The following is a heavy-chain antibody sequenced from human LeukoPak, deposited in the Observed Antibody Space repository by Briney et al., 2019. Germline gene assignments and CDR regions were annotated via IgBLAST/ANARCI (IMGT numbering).Heavy chain of an antibody. Sequence: PGGSLRLSCAASGFTLSTFWMNWVRQAPGKGLEWVANIKQDGSEKKYVDSVKGRFTISRDNAKNALYLQIDSLRAEDTALYYCAGESGWLIESWGQGALVTVSS. D-gene: IGHD2-15*01. CDR2: IKQDGSEK. J-gene: IGHJ4*02. V-gene: IGHV3-7*04. CDR3: AGESGWLIES. CDR1: GFTLSTFW.